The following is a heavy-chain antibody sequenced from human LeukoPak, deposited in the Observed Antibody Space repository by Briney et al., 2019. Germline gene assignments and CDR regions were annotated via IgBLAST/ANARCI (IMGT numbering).Heavy chain of an antibody. V-gene: IGHV3-21*01. J-gene: IGHJ6*03. D-gene: IGHD1-26*01. CDR2: ITSSSSYI. CDR1: GFTFSSYT. CDR3: ARVLLGATTINYYYYYMDV. Sequence: GGSLRLSCAASGFTFSSYTINWVRQAPGKGLEWVSSITSSSSYINYADSAKGRFTISRDNAKNSLYLQMNSPRAEDTAVYYCARVLLGATTINYYYYYMDVWGKGTTVTVSS.